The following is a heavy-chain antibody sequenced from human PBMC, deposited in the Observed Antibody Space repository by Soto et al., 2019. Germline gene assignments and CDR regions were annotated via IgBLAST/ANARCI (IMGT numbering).Heavy chain of an antibody. V-gene: IGHV3-30*18. Sequence: QVQLVESGGGVVQPGRSLRLSCAASGFNFSSYGMHWVRQAPGKGLEWVALISYDGSYQYSADSVKGRFTISRDNSKNTLYLQMNSLRAEDTAVYYCAKDGQMWQLPFDYWGQGTLVTVSS. J-gene: IGHJ4*02. CDR3: AKDGQMWQLPFDY. D-gene: IGHD1-26*01. CDR1: GFNFSSYG. CDR2: ISYDGSYQ.